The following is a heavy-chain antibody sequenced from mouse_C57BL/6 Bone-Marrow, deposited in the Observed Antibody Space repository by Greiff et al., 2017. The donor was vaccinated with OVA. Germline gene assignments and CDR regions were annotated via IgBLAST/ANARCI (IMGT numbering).Heavy chain of an antibody. J-gene: IGHJ4*01. Sequence: EVMLVESGGGLVQSGRSLRLSCATSGFTFSDFYMEWVRQAPGKGLEWIAASRNKANDYTTEYSASVKGRFIVSRDTSQSILYLQMNALRAEDTAIYYCARDYGNYEGAMDYWGQGTSVTVSS. CDR2: SRNKANDYTT. V-gene: IGHV7-1*01. D-gene: IGHD2-1*01. CDR3: ARDYGNYEGAMDY. CDR1: GFTFSDFY.